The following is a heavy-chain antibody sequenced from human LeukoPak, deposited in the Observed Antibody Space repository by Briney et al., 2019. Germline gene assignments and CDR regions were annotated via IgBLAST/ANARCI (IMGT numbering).Heavy chain of an antibody. CDR2: ISYDGSNK. J-gene: IGHJ6*02. CDR3: ARELVATIPYYYYGMDV. Sequence: GRSLRLSCAASGFTFSSYAMHWVRQAPGKGLEWVAVISYDGSNKYYADSVKGRFTISRDNSKNTLYLQMNSLRAEDTAVYYCARELVATIPYYYYGMDVWGQGTTVTVPS. V-gene: IGHV3-30*04. D-gene: IGHD5-12*01. CDR1: GFTFSSYA.